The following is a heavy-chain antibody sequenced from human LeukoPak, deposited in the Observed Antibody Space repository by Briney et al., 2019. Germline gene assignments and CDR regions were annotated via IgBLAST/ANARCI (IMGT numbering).Heavy chain of an antibody. Sequence: SETLSLTCTVSGGSISSGDYYWSWIRQPPGKGLEWIGYIYYSGSTYYNPSLKSRVTISVDTSKNQFSLKLSSVTAADTAVYYCARAPGHFGVVTVFDYWGQGTLVTVSS. D-gene: IGHD3-3*01. CDR1: GGSISSGDYY. CDR2: IYYSGST. J-gene: IGHJ4*02. CDR3: ARAPGHFGVVTVFDY. V-gene: IGHV4-30-4*02.